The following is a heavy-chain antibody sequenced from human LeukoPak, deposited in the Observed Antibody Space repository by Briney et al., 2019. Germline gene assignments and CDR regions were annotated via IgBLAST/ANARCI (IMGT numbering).Heavy chain of an antibody. CDR3: AKDPYPLRLSY. J-gene: IGHJ4*02. CDR1: GSSFSSYA. CDR2: ISGSGGST. D-gene: IGHD2-2*02. Sequence: GGSLRLSCAASGSSFSSYAMSWVRQAPGEGLGWVSAISGSGGSTYYADSVKGRFTISRDNSKNTLYLQMNSLRAEDTAVYYCAKDPYPLRLSYWGQGTLVTVSS. V-gene: IGHV3-23*01.